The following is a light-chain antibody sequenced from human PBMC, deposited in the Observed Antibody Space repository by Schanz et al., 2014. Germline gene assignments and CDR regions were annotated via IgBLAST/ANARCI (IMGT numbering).Light chain of an antibody. V-gene: IGLV2-14*01. CDR1: SSDVGGYNY. J-gene: IGLJ1*01. CDR2: DVR. Sequence: QSALTQPPSASGSPGQSVTISCTGTSSDVGGYNYVSWYQQHPGKAPKVMIYDVRNRPSGVSNRFSASKSGNTASLTISGLQAEDEAAYYCSSYTSSSTWVFGTGTKLTVL. CDR3: SSYTSSSTWV.